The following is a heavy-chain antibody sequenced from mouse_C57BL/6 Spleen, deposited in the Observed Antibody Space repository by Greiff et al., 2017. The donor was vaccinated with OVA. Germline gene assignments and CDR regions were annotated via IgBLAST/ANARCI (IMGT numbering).Heavy chain of an antibody. CDR2: IDPSDSET. V-gene: IGHV1-52*01. CDR1: GYTFTSYW. Sequence: VQLQQPGAELVRPGSSVKLSCKASGYTFTSYWMHWVKQRPIQGLEWIGNIDPSDSETHYNQKFKDKATLTVDKSSITAYMQLNSLTSEDSAVYYCARSVLRYFDYWGQGTTLTVSS. CDR3: ARSVLRYFDY. J-gene: IGHJ2*01. D-gene: IGHD1-1*01.